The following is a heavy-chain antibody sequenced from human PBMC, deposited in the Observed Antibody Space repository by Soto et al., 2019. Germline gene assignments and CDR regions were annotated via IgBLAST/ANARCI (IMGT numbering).Heavy chain of an antibody. CDR1: GFSFSTSGMA. D-gene: IGHD3-9*01. V-gene: IGHV2-5*02. CDR2: IFWDGDK. Sequence: QITLKESGPTLVKPTQTLTLTCTLSGFSFSTSGMAVGWIRQPPGKAPECLALIFWDGDKRYSPSLKTRLTPPRAPPENQVVLTLTKMDPLDQGPFSGGSREILLPTGAVFDIG. J-gene: IGHJ3*02. CDR3: GSREILLPTGAVFDI.